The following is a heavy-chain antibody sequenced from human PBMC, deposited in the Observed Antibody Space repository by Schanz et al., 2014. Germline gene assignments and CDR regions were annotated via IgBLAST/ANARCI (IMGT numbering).Heavy chain of an antibody. V-gene: IGHV4-34*01. J-gene: IGHJ5*02. CDR2: VHPSGTT. Sequence: QVQLQQWGAGLLKPSETLSLTCAFSGGSFSGYYWSWVRQPPGKGLEWIGEVHPSGTTNYNPSLSYRVTMSVDASKNQFSLKLTSVTAADTAVYYCARGQDHAKTGDLWGRGTLVTISS. D-gene: IGHD2-2*01. CDR3: ARGQDHAKTGDL. CDR1: GGSFSGYY.